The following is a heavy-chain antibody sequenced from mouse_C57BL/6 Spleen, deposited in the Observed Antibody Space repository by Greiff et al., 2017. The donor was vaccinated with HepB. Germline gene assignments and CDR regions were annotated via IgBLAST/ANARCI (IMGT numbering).Heavy chain of an antibody. V-gene: IGHV5-16*01. CDR2: INYDGSST. D-gene: IGHD2-3*01. CDR3: ARGWLLRGYFDY. J-gene: IGHJ2*01. CDR1: GFTFSDYY. Sequence: EVQVVESEGGLVQPGSSMKLSCTASGFTFSDYYMAWVRQVPEKGLEWVANINYDGSSTYYLDSLKSRFIISRDNAKNILYLQMSSLKSEDTATYYCARGWLLRGYFDYWGQGTTLTVSS.